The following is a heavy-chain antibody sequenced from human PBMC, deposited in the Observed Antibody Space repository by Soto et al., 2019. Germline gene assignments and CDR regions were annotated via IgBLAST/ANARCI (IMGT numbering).Heavy chain of an antibody. J-gene: IGHJ6*02. V-gene: IGHV1-69*12. Sequence: QVQLVQSGAEVKKPGSSVKVSCKASGGTFSSYAISWVRQAPGQGLEWMGGIIPIFGTANYAQKFQGRVTITEDESTSTAYMELSSLRSEDTAVYYCARVEASSSSFSDYYYGMDVWGQGTTVTVSS. CDR2: IIPIFGTA. CDR3: ARVEASSSSFSDYYYGMDV. CDR1: GGTFSSYA. D-gene: IGHD6-6*01.